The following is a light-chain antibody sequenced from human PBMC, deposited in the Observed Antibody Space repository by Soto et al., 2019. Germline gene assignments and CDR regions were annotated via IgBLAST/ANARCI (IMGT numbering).Light chain of an antibody. Sequence: QSALTQPASVSGSPGQSITISCTGTSSDVGAYNYVSWYQQHPGKAPKLMIFEVNNRPSGVSNRFSGSKSGNTASLAISGLQAEDEADYYCSSYTSSSTLVFGGGTKVTGL. V-gene: IGLV2-14*01. J-gene: IGLJ2*01. CDR3: SSYTSSSTLV. CDR2: EVN. CDR1: SSDVGAYNY.